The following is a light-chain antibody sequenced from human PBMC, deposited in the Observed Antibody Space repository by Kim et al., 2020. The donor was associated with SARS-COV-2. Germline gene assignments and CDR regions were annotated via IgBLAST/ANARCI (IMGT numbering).Light chain of an antibody. CDR1: SLRTYY. J-gene: IGLJ2*01. CDR2: GKN. CDR3: NSRDNSGDHVI. V-gene: IGLV3-19*01. Sequence: SSELTQDPAVSVALGQTVRITCQGDSLRTYYASWYQQKPGQAPKVVISGKNNRPSGIPDRFSGSSSGNTASLTVTGAQAVDEADYYCNSRDNSGDHVIFGGGTKLIVL.